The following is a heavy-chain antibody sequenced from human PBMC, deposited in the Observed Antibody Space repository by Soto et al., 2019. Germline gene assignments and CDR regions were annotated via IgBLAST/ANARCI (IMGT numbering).Heavy chain of an antibody. D-gene: IGHD4-17*01. CDR2: INYSGNT. CDR1: GGSLSSGSFS. CDR3: ARGGGSTDYVANYYFDY. V-gene: IGHV4-30-2*01. J-gene: IGHJ4*02. Sequence: QLRLQESGSGLVKPSQTLSLTCTVSGGSLSSGSFSWGWIRQPPGKGLEWIGYINYSGNTYYNPSRRGRVTIPRDMSTNQFSLKLGSVTAADPAVYYCARGGGSTDYVANYYFDYWGRGTLVTVSS.